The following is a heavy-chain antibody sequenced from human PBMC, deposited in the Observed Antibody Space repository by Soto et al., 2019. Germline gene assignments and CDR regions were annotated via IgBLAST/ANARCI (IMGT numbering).Heavy chain of an antibody. J-gene: IGHJ6*03. CDR2: IYYSGST. CDR1: GGSISSYY. Sequence: QVQLQESGPGLVKPSETLSLTCTVSGGSISSYYWSWIRQPRGKGLEWIGYIYYSGSTNYNPSLKSRVTISVDTSKNQFSLKLSSVTAADTAVYYCARSLRQYYYYDYMDVWGKGTTVTVSS. D-gene: IGHD3-16*02. CDR3: ARSLRQYYYYDYMDV. V-gene: IGHV4-59*01.